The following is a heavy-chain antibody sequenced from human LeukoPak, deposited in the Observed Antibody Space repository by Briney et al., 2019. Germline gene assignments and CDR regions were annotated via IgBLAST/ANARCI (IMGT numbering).Heavy chain of an antibody. V-gene: IGHV4-34*01. Sequence: PSETLSLTCAVYGGSLSGYYWSWIRQPPGKGLEWMGEINHSGSTNYNPSLKSRVTMSTDTSKNQFSLKLSSVTAADTAVYYCARGRTTVTTLRRYYNGMDVWGQGTTVTVSS. CDR2: INHSGST. J-gene: IGHJ6*02. D-gene: IGHD4-17*01. CDR1: GGSLSGYY. CDR3: ARGRTTVTTLRRYYNGMDV.